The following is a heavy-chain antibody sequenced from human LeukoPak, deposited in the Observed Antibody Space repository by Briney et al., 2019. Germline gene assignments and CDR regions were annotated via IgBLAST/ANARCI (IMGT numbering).Heavy chain of an antibody. Sequence: GGSLRLSCAASGFTFSSYTMNWVRQAPGKGLGWVSSISSSSNYIHYADSMKGRFTISRDNAKNSLYLQMNSLRAEDTAVYFCARATGYDATFDYWGQGTLVTVSS. V-gene: IGHV3-21*01. CDR2: ISSSSNYI. J-gene: IGHJ4*02. CDR3: ARATGYDATFDY. CDR1: GFTFSSYT. D-gene: IGHD6-13*01.